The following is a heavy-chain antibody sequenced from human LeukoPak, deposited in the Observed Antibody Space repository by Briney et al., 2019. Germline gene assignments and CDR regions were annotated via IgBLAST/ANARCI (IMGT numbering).Heavy chain of an antibody. CDR1: GFTFDDYV. CDR3: AKELDYYSYMDV. Sequence: PGRSLRLSCVASGFTFDDYVIHWVRQAPGKGLEWVSGISWNSNSIAYADSVKGRFTISRDNAKNSLYLHMNSLRAEDKALYYCAKELDYYSYMDVWGKGTTVTVSS. V-gene: IGHV3-9*01. J-gene: IGHJ6*03. CDR2: ISWNSNSI.